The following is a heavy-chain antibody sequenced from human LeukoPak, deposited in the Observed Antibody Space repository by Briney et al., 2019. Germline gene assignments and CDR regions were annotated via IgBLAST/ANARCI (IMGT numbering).Heavy chain of an antibody. J-gene: IGHJ4*02. D-gene: IGHD3-22*01. Sequence: GGPPRLSCAAYGFTFDDYGMSWVRQAPGKGLQWVSGINWNGGSTDYADSVKGRFNISRDNAKNSLYLQMNSLRAEDTALYYCARATYYYDSSGYYHIRDYFDYWGQGTLVTVSS. V-gene: IGHV3-20*04. CDR1: GFTFDDYG. CDR2: INWNGGST. CDR3: ARATYYYDSSGYYHIRDYFDY.